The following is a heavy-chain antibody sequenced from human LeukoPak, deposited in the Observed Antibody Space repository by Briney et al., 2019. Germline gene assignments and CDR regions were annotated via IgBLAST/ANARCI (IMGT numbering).Heavy chain of an antibody. CDR3: AKDRGPIQSSSWYFDL. D-gene: IGHD3-10*01. CDR1: GGSISSGSYY. V-gene: IGHV4-61*02. CDR2: IYTSGST. J-gene: IGHJ2*01. Sequence: SQTLSLTCTVSGGSISSGSYYWSWIRQPAGKGLEWIGRIYTSGSTNYNPSLKSRVTISVDTSKNQFSLKLSSVTAADTAVYYCAKDRGPIQSSSWYFDLWGRGTLVTVSS.